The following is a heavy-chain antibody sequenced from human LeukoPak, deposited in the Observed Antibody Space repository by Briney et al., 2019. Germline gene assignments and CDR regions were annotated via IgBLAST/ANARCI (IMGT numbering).Heavy chain of an antibody. CDR2: IYYSGST. D-gene: IGHD6-19*01. CDR1: GGSTSSYY. V-gene: IGHV4-59*12. Sequence: SETLSLTCTVSGGSTSSYYWSWIRQPPGKGLEWIGYIYYSGSTNYNPSLKSRVTISVDTSKNQFSLKLSSVTAADTAVYYCAREFHTVAVAASWGQGTLVTVSS. CDR3: AREFHTVAVAAS. J-gene: IGHJ4*02.